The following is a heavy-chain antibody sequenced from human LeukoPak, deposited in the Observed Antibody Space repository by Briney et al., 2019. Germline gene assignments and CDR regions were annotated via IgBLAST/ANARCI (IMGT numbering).Heavy chain of an antibody. Sequence: SGPTLVNPTQTLTLTCTFSGFSLSTSGMCVSWIRQPPGKALEWLARIDWDDDKYYSTSLKTRLTISKDTSKNQVVLTMTNMDPVDTATYYCAHRHFIAAAGPQDASFDYWGQGTLVTVSS. V-gene: IGHV2-70*12. J-gene: IGHJ4*02. CDR2: IDWDDDK. D-gene: IGHD6-13*01. CDR1: GFSLSTSGMC. CDR3: AHRHFIAAAGPQDASFDY.